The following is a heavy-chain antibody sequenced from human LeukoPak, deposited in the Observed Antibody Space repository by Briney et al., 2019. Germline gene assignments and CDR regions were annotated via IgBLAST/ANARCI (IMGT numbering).Heavy chain of an antibody. V-gene: IGHV3-48*03. CDR3: ARDKRLGYDILTGQTHYYYYYMDV. CDR2: ISSSGSTI. Sequence: GGSLRLSCAASGFTFSNYEMNWVRQAPGKGLEWVSYISSSGSTIYYADSVKGRFTISRDNAKNSLYLQMNSLRAEDTAVYYCARDKRLGYDILTGQTHYYYYYMDVWGKGTTVTVSS. CDR1: GFTFSNYE. J-gene: IGHJ6*03. D-gene: IGHD3-9*01.